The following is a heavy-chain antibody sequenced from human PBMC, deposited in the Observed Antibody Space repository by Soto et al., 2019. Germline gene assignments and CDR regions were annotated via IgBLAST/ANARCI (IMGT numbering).Heavy chain of an antibody. Sequence: QVQLVQSGAEVKKPGSSVKVSCKASGGTVSGYAIIWVRQAPGQGLEWIGGIVPIFGRTNYAQKFQGRVTITADASTNAAYMELGSRRSEDTALYSCAWVLRYLHMYNGFDSWGQGTLVTVSS. CDR3: AWVLRYLHMYNGFDS. D-gene: IGHD3-9*01. J-gene: IGHJ5*01. CDR2: IVPIFGRT. CDR1: GGTVSGYA. V-gene: IGHV1-69*01.